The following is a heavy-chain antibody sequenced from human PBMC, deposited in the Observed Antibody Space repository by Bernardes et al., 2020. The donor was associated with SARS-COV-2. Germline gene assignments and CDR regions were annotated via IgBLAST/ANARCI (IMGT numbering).Heavy chain of an antibody. CDR2: TYYRSKWYN. Sequence: SQTLSLTCAISGDSVSSNSAAWNWIRQSPSRGLERLGRTYYRSKWYNDYAVSVKSRITINPDTSKNQFSLQLNSVTPEDTAVYYCARDGDHYGSGSYYNEYYFDYWGQGTLVTVSS. CDR1: GDSVSSNSAA. D-gene: IGHD3-10*01. V-gene: IGHV6-1*01. CDR3: ARDGDHYGSGSYYNEYYFDY. J-gene: IGHJ4*02.